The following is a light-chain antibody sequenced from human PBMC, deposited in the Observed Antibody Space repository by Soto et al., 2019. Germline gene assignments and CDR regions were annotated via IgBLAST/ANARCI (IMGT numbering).Light chain of an antibody. J-gene: IGKJ4*01. CDR3: QQYFSTPLT. CDR2: WAS. V-gene: IGKV4-1*01. Sequence: DIVMTQSPDSLAVSLGERATINCKSSQSVLYSSNNKNHLAWYQQKPGQPPKLVICWASTRESGVTDRFSGSGSGTDFTLTISSLQAEDVAVYYCQQYFSTPLTFGGGTKV. CDR1: QSVLYSSNNKNH.